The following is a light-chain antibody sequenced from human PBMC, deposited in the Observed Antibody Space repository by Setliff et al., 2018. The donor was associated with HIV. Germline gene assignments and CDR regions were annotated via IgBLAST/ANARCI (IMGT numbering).Light chain of an antibody. CDR2: DVS. CDR3: SSYTSSSTYV. Sequence: QSALTQPASVSGSPGQSITISCTGTSGDVGGYNYVSWYQQHPGKAPKFMIYDVSKRPSGVSNRFSGSKSGNTASLTISGLQAEDEADYYCSSYTSSSTYVFGTGTKAT. J-gene: IGLJ1*01. V-gene: IGLV2-14*01. CDR1: SGDVGGYNY.